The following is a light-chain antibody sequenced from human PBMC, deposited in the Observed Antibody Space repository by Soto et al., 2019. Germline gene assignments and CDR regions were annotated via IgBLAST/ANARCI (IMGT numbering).Light chain of an antibody. V-gene: IGKV3-11*01. J-gene: IGKJ1*01. CDR2: LTS. CDR1: QAVNTR. Sequence: EIVLTQSPATLSSFPGDRVTLSCRASQAVNTRLAWYQHKPGQAPRLLIYLTSNRAAGIPARFSGSGSGTDFTLTISDVEPEDFAVYYCQQYNNWPPKTFGQGTKVDIK. CDR3: QQYNNWPPKT.